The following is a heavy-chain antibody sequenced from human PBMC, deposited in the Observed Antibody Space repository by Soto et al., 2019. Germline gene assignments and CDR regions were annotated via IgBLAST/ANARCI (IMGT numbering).Heavy chain of an antibody. CDR2: INHSGST. V-gene: IGHV4-34*01. D-gene: IGHD6-13*01. J-gene: IGHJ4*02. CDR1: GGSFSGYY. CDR3: AAELEPGYSSSWYELDY. Sequence: PSETLSLTCAVYGGSFSGYYWSWIRQPPGKGLEWIGEINHSGSTNYNPSLKSRVTISVDTSMNQFSLKLSSVTAADTAVYYCAAELEPGYSSSWYELDYWGQGTLVTVSS.